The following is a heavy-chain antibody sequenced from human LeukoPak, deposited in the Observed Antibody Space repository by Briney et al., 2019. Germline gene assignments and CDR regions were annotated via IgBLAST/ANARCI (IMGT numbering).Heavy chain of an antibody. J-gene: IGHJ4*02. CDR1: GFTFSSYA. CDR2: ISYDVSNK. Sequence: GGSLRLSCAASGFTFSSYAMHWVRQAPGKGLEWVAVISYDVSNKYYADSVKGRFTISRDNSKNTLYLQMNSLRAEDTAVYYCAPPVSGSYFPVDYWGQGTLVTVSS. CDR3: APPVSGSYFPVDY. D-gene: IGHD1-26*01. V-gene: IGHV3-30*04.